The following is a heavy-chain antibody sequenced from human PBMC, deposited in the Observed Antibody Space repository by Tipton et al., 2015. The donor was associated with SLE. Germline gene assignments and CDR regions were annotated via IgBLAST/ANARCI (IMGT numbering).Heavy chain of an antibody. Sequence: TLSLTCSVSGGSITSIHHWSWVRQPPGKGLEWIGSIYHSGSTYYNPSLKSRVTISVDTSKNQFSLKLSSVTAADTAMYYCARARDYWGQGTLVTVSS. J-gene: IGHJ4*02. CDR3: ARARDY. CDR2: IYHSGST. V-gene: IGHV4-38-2*02. CDR1: GGSITSIHH.